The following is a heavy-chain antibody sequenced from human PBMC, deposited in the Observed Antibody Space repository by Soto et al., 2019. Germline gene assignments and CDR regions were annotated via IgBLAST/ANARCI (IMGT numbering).Heavy chain of an antibody. Sequence: PGGSLRLSCAASGFTLSSYSMNWVRQAPGKGLGWFSSISSSSSYIYYADSVKGRFTISRDNANNSLYLQMNSLRAEDTAVYYCATTTVWYGMDVWGQGTTVTVSS. J-gene: IGHJ6*02. CDR2: ISSSSSYI. V-gene: IGHV3-21*01. D-gene: IGHD4-17*01. CDR1: GFTLSSYS. CDR3: ATTTVWYGMDV.